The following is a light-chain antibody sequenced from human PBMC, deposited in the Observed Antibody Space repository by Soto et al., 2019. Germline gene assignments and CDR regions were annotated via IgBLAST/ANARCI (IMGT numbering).Light chain of an antibody. CDR2: EVS. Sequence: QSVLTQPPSVSGSPGQSVTISCTGTSSDVGSYNRVSGYQQPPGTAPKLMIYEVSNRPSGVPDRFSGSKSGNTASLTISGLQAADEADYYCSSYTSSSTLVFGGGTKLTVL. V-gene: IGLV2-18*02. CDR3: SSYTSSSTLV. J-gene: IGLJ2*01. CDR1: SSDVGSYNR.